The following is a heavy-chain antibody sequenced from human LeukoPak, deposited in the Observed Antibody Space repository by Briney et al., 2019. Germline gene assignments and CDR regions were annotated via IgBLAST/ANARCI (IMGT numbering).Heavy chain of an antibody. CDR1: GFTFSSSG. Sequence: PGRSLRLSCAASGFTFSSSGMHWVRQAPGKGLEWVAVISFDGNNKYYADSVKDRFTMSRDNSKNTVYLQMNSLRAEDTAVYYCARGYNYYDSSGYYRAFDNWGQGTLVTVSS. CDR3: ARGYNYYDSSGYYRAFDN. V-gene: IGHV3-30*03. D-gene: IGHD3-22*01. CDR2: ISFDGNNK. J-gene: IGHJ4*02.